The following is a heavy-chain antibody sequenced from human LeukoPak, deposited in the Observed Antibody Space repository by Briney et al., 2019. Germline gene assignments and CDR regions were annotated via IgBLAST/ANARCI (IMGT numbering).Heavy chain of an antibody. Sequence: SETLSLTCTVSGGSISSYYWSWIRQPPGKGLEWIGYIYYSGSTNYNPSLKSRVTMSVDTSKNQFSLKLSSVTAADTAVYYCARAIVVVPAARSFSTGGFDPWGQGTLVTVSS. V-gene: IGHV4-59*12. CDR2: IYYSGST. J-gene: IGHJ5*02. CDR1: GGSISSYY. D-gene: IGHD2-2*01. CDR3: ARAIVVVPAARSFSTGGFDP.